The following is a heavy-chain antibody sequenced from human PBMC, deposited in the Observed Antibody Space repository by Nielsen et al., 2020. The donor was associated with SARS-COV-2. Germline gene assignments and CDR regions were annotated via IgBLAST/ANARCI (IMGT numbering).Heavy chain of an antibody. V-gene: IGHV4-34*01. CDR3: ARHLVLLWFGELSTFDY. D-gene: IGHD3-10*01. CDR2: INHSGST. Sequence: SETLSLTCVVYGGSFSGYYWRWIRQPPGKGLEWIGEINHSGSTNYNPSLKSRVTISVDTSKNQFSLKLSSVTAADTAVYYCARHLVLLWFGELSTFDYWGQGTLVTVSS. J-gene: IGHJ4*02. CDR1: GGSFSGYY.